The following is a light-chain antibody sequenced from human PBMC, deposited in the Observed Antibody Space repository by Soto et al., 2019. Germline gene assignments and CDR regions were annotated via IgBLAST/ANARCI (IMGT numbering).Light chain of an antibody. CDR3: QSYARSLSHV. CDR1: SSNIGAGYA. J-gene: IGLJ1*01. Sequence: QSVLTQPPSVSGAPGQRVTISCTGSSSNIGAGYAVHWYQQLPGTAPKLLIYGNSNRPSGVPDRFSGSKSGTSASLAITGLQAQDDADYYCQSYARSLSHVFGTGTKLTVL. CDR2: GNS. V-gene: IGLV1-40*01.